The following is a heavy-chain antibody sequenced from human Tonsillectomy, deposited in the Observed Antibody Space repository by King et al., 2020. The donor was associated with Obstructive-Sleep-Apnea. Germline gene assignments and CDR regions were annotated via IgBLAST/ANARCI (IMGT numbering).Heavy chain of an antibody. D-gene: IGHD6-25*01. CDR2: IYYSGST. V-gene: IGHV4-31*03. J-gene: IGHJ4*02. CDR1: GGSISGDNYY. CDR3: ASNPAAGSFFFDY. Sequence: QLQESGPGLVKPSQTLSLTCTVSGGSISGDNYYWTWIRQHPGQGLEWIGYIYYSGSTYYSPSLKSRVTISLDTSKNQFSLKLTSVTAADTAVYFCASNPAAGSFFFDYWGQGTLVTVSS.